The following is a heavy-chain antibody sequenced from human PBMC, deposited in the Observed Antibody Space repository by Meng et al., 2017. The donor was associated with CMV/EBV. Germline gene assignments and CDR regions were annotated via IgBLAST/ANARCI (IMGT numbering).Heavy chain of an antibody. V-gene: IGHV1-2*02. CDR2: INPNSGGT. J-gene: IGHJ5*02. CDR3: ARSVPPIFGVVQGWFDP. D-gene: IGHD3-3*01. Sequence: YTFTGYYRHWVRQAPGQGLEWMGWINPNSGGTNYAQKFQGRVTVTRDTSISTAYMELSRLRSDDTAVYYCARSVPPIFGVVQGWFDPWGQGTLVTVSS. CDR1: YTFTGYY.